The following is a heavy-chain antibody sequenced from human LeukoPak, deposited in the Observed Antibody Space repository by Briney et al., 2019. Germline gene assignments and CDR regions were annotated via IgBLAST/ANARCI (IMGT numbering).Heavy chain of an antibody. V-gene: IGHV3-7*01. CDR2: IDEHGSGK. Sequence: GGSLRLSCAASGFTFNNYWMSWLRQAPGRGLEWVANIDEHGSGKWFVDSVKGRFTISRDNAKNSLYLQMNSLRAEDTAVYYCARGRLGYCSSTSCYVFDYWGQGTPVTVSS. CDR1: GFTFNNYW. D-gene: IGHD2-2*01. CDR3: ARGRLGYCSSTSCYVFDY. J-gene: IGHJ4*02.